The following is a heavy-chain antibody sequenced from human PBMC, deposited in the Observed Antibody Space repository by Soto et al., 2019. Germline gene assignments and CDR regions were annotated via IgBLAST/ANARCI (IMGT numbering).Heavy chain of an antibody. V-gene: IGHV4-34*01. D-gene: IGHD6-6*01. Sequence: QVQLQQWGAGLLKPSETLSLTCAVYGGSFSGYYWNWIRQPPGKGLEWIGEINHSGSTNYNPTLKSRVTISVDTSKNQFSLKLSSVTAADTAVYYCARCQFSSRLFDYWGQGTLVTVSS. CDR3: ARCQFSSRLFDY. CDR1: GGSFSGYY. CDR2: INHSGST. J-gene: IGHJ4*02.